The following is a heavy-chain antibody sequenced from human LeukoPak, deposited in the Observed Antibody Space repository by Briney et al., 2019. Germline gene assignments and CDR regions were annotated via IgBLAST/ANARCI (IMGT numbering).Heavy chain of an antibody. CDR3: ARDVYDFDSYWYFDL. V-gene: IGHV4-31*03. CDR1: GGSISSGGYY. J-gene: IGHJ2*01. CDR2: IYYSGST. Sequence: PSETLSLTCTVSGGSISSGGYYWSWLRQHPGTGLEWIGYIYYSGSTYYNPSLKSRVTISADTSKNQFSLKLSSVTAADTAVYYCARDVYDFDSYWYFDLWGRGTLVTVSS. D-gene: IGHD5/OR15-5a*01.